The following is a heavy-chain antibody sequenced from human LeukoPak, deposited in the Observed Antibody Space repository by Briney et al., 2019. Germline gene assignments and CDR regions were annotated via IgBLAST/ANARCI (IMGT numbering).Heavy chain of an antibody. V-gene: IGHV3-48*03. CDR2: ISSSGSTI. D-gene: IGHD3-9*01. J-gene: IGHJ5*02. CDR1: GFTFSSYE. Sequence: GGSLRLSCAASGFTFSSYEMNWVRQAPGKGLEWVSYISSSGSTIYYADSVKGRFTISRDNAKNSLYLQMNSLRAEDTAVYYCARYDILTGPTLYNWFDPWGQGTLVTVSS. CDR3: ARYDILTGPTLYNWFDP.